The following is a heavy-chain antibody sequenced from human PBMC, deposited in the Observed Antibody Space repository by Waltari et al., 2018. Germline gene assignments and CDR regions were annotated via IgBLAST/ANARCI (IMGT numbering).Heavy chain of an antibody. J-gene: IGHJ4*02. Sequence: EVQLVQSGAEVKKPGESLKISCQTSGYTFSTLWIAWLRQMPGKGLEWMGVIFPGDSDTRYSPSFQGQVTISADKSINTAYLQWSSLKASDSAIYYCARQRGGNYYFDYWGQGTLVTVSS. CDR1: GYTFSTLW. D-gene: IGHD1-26*01. CDR3: ARQRGGNYYFDY. CDR2: IFPGDSDT. V-gene: IGHV5-51*01.